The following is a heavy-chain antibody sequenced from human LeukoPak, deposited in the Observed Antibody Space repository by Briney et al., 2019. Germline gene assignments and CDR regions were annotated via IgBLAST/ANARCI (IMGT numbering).Heavy chain of an antibody. CDR1: GFTFSNYG. CDR3: ARDLSPVVRASPMGY. J-gene: IGHJ4*02. V-gene: IGHV3-33*01. Sequence: GGSLRLSCAASGFTFSNYGMHWVRQAPGEGLEWVAVIWYDGSNKYYADSVKGRFTISSDTSKNTLYLQMNSLRAEDTAVYYCARDLSPVVRASPMGYWGQGTLVTVSS. CDR2: IWYDGSNK. D-gene: IGHD3-10*01.